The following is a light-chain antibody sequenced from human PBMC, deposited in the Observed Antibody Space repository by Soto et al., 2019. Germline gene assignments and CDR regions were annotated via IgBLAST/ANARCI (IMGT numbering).Light chain of an antibody. CDR1: QNIDRW. CDR3: QQYKRGSP. V-gene: IGKV1-5*01. J-gene: IGKJ1*01. Sequence: DIQMTQSPSTLSTSVGDRATITCRATQNIDRWLAWYHQKPGKAPQLLIYEASSLEGGVPSRFSRSGSGTEFTLTVRGLQAEEFETYWCQQYKRGSPFGQGTKLEFK. CDR2: EAS.